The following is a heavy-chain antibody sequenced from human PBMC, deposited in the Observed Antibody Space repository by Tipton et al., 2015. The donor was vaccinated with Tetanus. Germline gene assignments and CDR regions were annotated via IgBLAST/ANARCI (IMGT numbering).Heavy chain of an antibody. V-gene: IGHV3-33*01. D-gene: IGHD2-15*01. CDR2: SWYDGTDK. CDR3: AREADCSGGRCFSGNFDT. CDR1: GFIFSSYG. Sequence: SLRLSCAASGFIFSSYGIHWVRQAPGKGLEWLAASWYDGTDKYYADSVKGRFTISRDNSKNTLYLQMNSLRAEDTALYYCAREADCSGGRCFSGNFDTWGQGTQVTVSS. J-gene: IGHJ4*02.